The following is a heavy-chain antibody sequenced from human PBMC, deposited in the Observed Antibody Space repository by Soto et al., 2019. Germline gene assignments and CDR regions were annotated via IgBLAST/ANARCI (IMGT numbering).Heavy chain of an antibody. CDR3: ARDSGALRYFDWLYRPHYYGMDV. D-gene: IGHD3-9*01. J-gene: IGHJ6*02. V-gene: IGHV1-18*01. CDR1: GYTFTSYG. Sequence: QVQLVQSGAEVKKPGASVKVSCKASGYTFTSYGISWVRQAPGQGLEWMGWISAYNGNTNYAPKLQGRVTMTTDTSTSTAYMELRSLRSDDTAVYYCARDSGALRYFDWLYRPHYYGMDVWGQGTTVTVSS. CDR2: ISAYNGNT.